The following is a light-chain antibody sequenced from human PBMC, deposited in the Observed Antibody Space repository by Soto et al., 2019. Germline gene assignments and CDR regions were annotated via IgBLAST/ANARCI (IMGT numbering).Light chain of an antibody. CDR1: IGDVGGYNY. Sequence: QSALTQPPSASGSPGQSVTISCTGTIGDVGGYNYVSWYQQHPGKAPKLVIYEVSERPSGVPDRFSGSKSGNTASLTVSGLQAEDEAIYYCSSYAGSPVVFGGGTKLTVL. CDR2: EVS. V-gene: IGLV2-8*01. J-gene: IGLJ2*01. CDR3: SSYAGSPVV.